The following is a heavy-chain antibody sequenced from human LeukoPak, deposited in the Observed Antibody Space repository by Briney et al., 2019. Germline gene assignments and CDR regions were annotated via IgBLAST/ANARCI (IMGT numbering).Heavy chain of an antibody. Sequence: GGSLRLSCAASGFTFSSYGMHWVRQAPGKGPEWVAVIWYDGSNKYYADSVKGRFTISRDNSKNTLYLQMNSLRAEDTAVYYCARGLIPYYDSSGDAFDIWGQGTMVTVSS. CDR2: IWYDGSNK. D-gene: IGHD3-22*01. J-gene: IGHJ3*02. CDR3: ARGLIPYYDSSGDAFDI. V-gene: IGHV3-33*01. CDR1: GFTFSSYG.